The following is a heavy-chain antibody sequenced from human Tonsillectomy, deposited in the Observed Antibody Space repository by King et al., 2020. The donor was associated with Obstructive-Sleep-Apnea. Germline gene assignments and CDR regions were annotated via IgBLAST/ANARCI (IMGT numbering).Heavy chain of an antibody. D-gene: IGHD6-19*01. CDR3: VKDKAGEYSSGWDLID. CDR1: GFSFDDYA. V-gene: IGHV3-9*01. J-gene: IGHJ4*02. Sequence: VQLVESGGGLVQPGRSLRLSCAASGFSFDDYAMHSGRQAPGKGLAWVSGISWDSDTIGYADSVKGRFTISMENAKNSLYLQMNRLRAGDTALYFCVKDKAGEYSSGWDLIDWGQGTLVTVSS. CDR2: ISWDSDTI.